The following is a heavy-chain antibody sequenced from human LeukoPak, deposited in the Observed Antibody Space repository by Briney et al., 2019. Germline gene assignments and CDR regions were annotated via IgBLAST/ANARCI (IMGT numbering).Heavy chain of an antibody. CDR3: AVIGCSSTSCPDY. CDR2: IIPIFGTA. D-gene: IGHD2-2*01. CDR1: GGTFSSYA. Sequence: SVKVSCKASGGTFSSYAISWVRQAPGQGLEWMGGIIPIFGTANYAQKFQGRVTITADESTSTAYMELSSLRSEDTAVYYCAVIGCSSTSCPDYWGQGTLVTVSS. V-gene: IGHV1-69*13. J-gene: IGHJ4*02.